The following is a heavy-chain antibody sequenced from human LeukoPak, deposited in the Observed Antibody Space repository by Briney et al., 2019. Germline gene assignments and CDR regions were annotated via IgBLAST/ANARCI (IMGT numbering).Heavy chain of an antibody. D-gene: IGHD2-15*01. CDR2: IDWEGGRK. Sequence: GGSLRLSCEGSGFPSKTYDMARFRQAPGKGIKWVAGIDWEGGRKGFAESVKGRFTISRDTVRNFLYLEVNSLRAEDTALYFCAREGGPLSGVLDAFDLRVQGIMV. CDR3: AREGGPLSGVLDAFDL. J-gene: IGHJ3*01. CDR1: GFPSKTYD. V-gene: IGHV3-20*04.